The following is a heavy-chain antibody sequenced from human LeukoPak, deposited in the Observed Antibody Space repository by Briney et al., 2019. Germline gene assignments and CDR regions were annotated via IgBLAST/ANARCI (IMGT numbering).Heavy chain of an antibody. D-gene: IGHD2-2*01. Sequence: KPSETLSLTCTVSGGSISSYYWSWIRQPPGKGLEWIGEINHSGSTNNNPSLKSRVTISVDTSKNQFSLKLSSVTAADTAVYYCARYLVGPLVGSYYSHYMDVWGKGTTVTISS. V-gene: IGHV4-34*01. CDR3: ARYLVGPLVGSYYSHYMDV. CDR2: INHSGST. J-gene: IGHJ6*03. CDR1: GGSISSYY.